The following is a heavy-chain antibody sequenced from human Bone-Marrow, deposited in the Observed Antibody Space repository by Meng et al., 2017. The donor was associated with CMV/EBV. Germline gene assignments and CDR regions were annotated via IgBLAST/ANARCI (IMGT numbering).Heavy chain of an antibody. V-gene: IGHV1-18*01. CDR2: INFHVGDT. J-gene: IGHJ4*02. CDR1: AYTFNNYP. Sequence: ASVKVSCKTSAYTFNNYPNNWVRQAPGRGLQWMGRINFHVGDTKLAQSFQDRVTLTADRSTRSTYMELRNLTSDDTAIYYCARGGGENAFELWGQGTLVTVSS. D-gene: IGHD3-10*01. CDR3: ARGGGENAFEL.